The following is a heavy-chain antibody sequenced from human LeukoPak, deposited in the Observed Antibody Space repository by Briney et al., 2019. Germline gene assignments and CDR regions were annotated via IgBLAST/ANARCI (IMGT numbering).Heavy chain of an antibody. CDR3: AREVGYRVRGVIINYYYYYMDV. Sequence: PSETLSLTCTVSGGSISSYYWSWIRQPPGKGLEWIGYIYYSGSTNYNPSLKSRVTISVDTSKNQFSLKLSSVTAADTAVYYCAREVGYRVRGVIINYYYYYMDVWGKGTTVTISS. CDR1: GGSISSYY. J-gene: IGHJ6*03. D-gene: IGHD3-10*01. V-gene: IGHV4-59*01. CDR2: IYYSGST.